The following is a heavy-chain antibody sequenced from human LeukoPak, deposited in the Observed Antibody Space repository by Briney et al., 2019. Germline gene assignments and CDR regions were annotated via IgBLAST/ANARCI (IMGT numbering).Heavy chain of an antibody. CDR1: GVSITTYF. CDR2: IYHSGNT. Sequence: SETLSLTCTVSGVSITTYFWSWVRQPPGKGLEWFGFIYHSGNTNYNPSLKSRVTMSVDTSKSQFSLRLSSVTAADTAVYYCATMTRRGQYYFDNWGQGTLVTVSS. J-gene: IGHJ4*02. CDR3: ATMTRRGQYYFDN. V-gene: IGHV4-4*09. D-gene: IGHD3-22*01.